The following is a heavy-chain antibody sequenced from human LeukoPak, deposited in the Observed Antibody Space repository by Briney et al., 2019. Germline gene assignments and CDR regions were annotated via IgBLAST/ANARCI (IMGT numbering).Heavy chain of an antibody. J-gene: IGHJ4*02. CDR3: AKKPSMYYDSGSYYPDDY. V-gene: IGHV3-9*01. Sequence: GRSLRLSCAASGFTFDDYAMHWVRQAPGKGLEWVSGISWNSGSIGYADSVKGRFTISRDNAKNSLYLQMNSLRAEDTAVYYCAKKPSMYYDSGSYYPDDYWGQGTLVTVSS. D-gene: IGHD3-10*01. CDR1: GFTFDDYA. CDR2: ISWNSGSI.